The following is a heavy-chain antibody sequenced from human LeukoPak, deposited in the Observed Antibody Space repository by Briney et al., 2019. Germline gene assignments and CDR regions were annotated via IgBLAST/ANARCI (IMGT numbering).Heavy chain of an antibody. Sequence: SETLSLTCAVSGGSISGYYWGWIRQPPGKGLEWIGYIYSSGSTNYNPSLKSRVTISVDTSKNQFSLKLSSVTAADTAVYYCASRDTATGLDWGQGTLVTVSS. V-gene: IGHV4-59*12. D-gene: IGHD5-18*01. CDR2: IYSSGST. J-gene: IGHJ4*01. CDR3: ASRDTATGLD. CDR1: GGSISGYY.